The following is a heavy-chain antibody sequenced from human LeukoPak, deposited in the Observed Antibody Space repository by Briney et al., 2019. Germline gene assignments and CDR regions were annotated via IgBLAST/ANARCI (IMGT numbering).Heavy chain of an antibody. CDR3: APRVVVITAPFDY. Sequence: PGGSLRLSCAASGFTFSSFGMHWVRQAPGKGLEWVAFIRYEGTDKYYADSVKGRFTISRDNSKNTLYLQMNSLRPEDTAVYYCAPRVVVITAPFDYWGQGTLVTVSS. CDR2: IRYEGTDK. D-gene: IGHD2-21*01. CDR1: GFTFSSFG. J-gene: IGHJ4*02. V-gene: IGHV3-30*02.